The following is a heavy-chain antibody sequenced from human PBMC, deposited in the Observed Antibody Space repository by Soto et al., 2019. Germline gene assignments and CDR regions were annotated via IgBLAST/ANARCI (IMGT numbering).Heavy chain of an antibody. CDR1: GFTFSTND. CDR3: AKNSSSFPS. Sequence: GGSLRLSCVASGFTFSTNDMTWVRQAPGKGLEWVSTIDGTSTFSNYAASVEGRFTISRDNSRNTVYLQMNSLRADDTAVYFCAKNSSSFPSWCQGILVTV. CDR2: IDGTSTFS. D-gene: IGHD1-26*01. J-gene: IGHJ5*02. V-gene: IGHV3-23*05.